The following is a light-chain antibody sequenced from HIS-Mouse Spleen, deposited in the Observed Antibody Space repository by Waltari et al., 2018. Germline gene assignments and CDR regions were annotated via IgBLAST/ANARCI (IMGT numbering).Light chain of an antibody. CDR3: YSTDSSGNHYV. V-gene: IGLV3-10*01. CDR2: EDS. CDR1: ALPKKY. J-gene: IGLJ1*01. Sequence: SYELTQPPSVSVSPGQTARITCSGDALPKKYAYWYQQKSGQAPVMVIYEDSKRPSGIPGRFSGSSSGTMATLTISGAQVEDEADYYWYSTDSSGNHYVFGTGTKVTVL.